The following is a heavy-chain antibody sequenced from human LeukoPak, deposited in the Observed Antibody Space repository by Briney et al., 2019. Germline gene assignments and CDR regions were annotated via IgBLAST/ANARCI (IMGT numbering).Heavy chain of an antibody. D-gene: IGHD5-24*01. CDR1: GGSLSGYY. CDR3: ARTIGRKQIDY. Sequence: SETLSLTCTVYGGSLSGYYWSWIRQPPGKGLEWIGEINHSGSTNSNPSLKSRVTISLDTSKNQLTLNLRSVTAADTAVYYCARTIGRKQIDYWGQGTLVTVSS. J-gene: IGHJ4*02. V-gene: IGHV4-34*01. CDR2: INHSGST.